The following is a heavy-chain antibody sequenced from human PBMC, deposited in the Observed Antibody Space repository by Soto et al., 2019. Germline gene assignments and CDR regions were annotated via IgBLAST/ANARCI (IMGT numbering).Heavy chain of an antibody. CDR1: GFTVSSNY. D-gene: IGHD5-18*01. CDR3: ASGYSYGYDY. V-gene: IGHV3-66*01. CDR2: IYSGGST. Sequence: GESLKISCAASGFTVSSNYMSWVRQAPGKGLEWVSVIYSGGSTYYADSVKGRFTISRDNSKNTLYLQMNSLRAEDTAVYYCASGYSYGYDYWGQGTLVTVSS. J-gene: IGHJ4*02.